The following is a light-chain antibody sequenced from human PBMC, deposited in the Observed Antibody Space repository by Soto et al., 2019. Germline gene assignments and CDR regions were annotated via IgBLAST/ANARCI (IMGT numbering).Light chain of an antibody. Sequence: EVVMTQSPATLSVSPGERATLSCRASQSLSTNLAWYQQKPGQAPRLLIYGASTRATGVPAKFSGSGSGTEFTLTINSLQSEDFAAYYCQQYDKWPPLTFGGGTKVDIK. CDR1: QSLSTN. CDR2: GAS. J-gene: IGKJ4*01. CDR3: QQYDKWPPLT. V-gene: IGKV3-15*01.